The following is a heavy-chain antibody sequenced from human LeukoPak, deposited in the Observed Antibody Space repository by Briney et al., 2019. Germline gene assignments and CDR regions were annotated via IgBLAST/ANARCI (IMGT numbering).Heavy chain of an antibody. CDR1: GSSFTSYW. D-gene: IGHD2-2*01. Sequence: GESLKISCKGSGSSFTSYWISWVRQLPGKGLGWMGRIDPSDSYTNYSPSFQGHVTISADKSISTAYLQWSSLKASDTAMYYCASSDIVVVPAAGYDYWGQGTLVTVSS. CDR2: IDPSDSYT. V-gene: IGHV5-10-1*01. J-gene: IGHJ4*02. CDR3: ASSDIVVVPAAGYDY.